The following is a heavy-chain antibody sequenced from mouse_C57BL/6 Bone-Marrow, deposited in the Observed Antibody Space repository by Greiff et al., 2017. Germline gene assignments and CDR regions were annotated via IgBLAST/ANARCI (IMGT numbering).Heavy chain of an antibody. V-gene: IGHV5-4*01. CDR1: GFTFSSYA. CDR2: ISDVGSYT. Sequence: EVQLVESGGGLVKPGGSLKLSCAASGFTFSSYAMSWVRQTPEKRLEWVATISDVGSYTYYPDNVQGRFTISRDNAKNNLYLQMNHLKSEDTAMYYCARGGYDVDYGGRGTTLPVTA. J-gene: IGHJ2*01. D-gene: IGHD2-2*01. CDR3: ARGGYDVDY.